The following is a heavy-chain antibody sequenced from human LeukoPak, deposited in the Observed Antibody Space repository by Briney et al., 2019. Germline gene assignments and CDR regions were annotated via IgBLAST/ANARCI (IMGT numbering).Heavy chain of an antibody. CDR2: IWYDGNNK. J-gene: IGHJ4*02. CDR1: GFPFSSYG. V-gene: IGHV3-33*06. Sequence: PGGSLRLSCAASGFPFSSYGMHWVRQASGRGLEWVAIIWYDGNNKYYADSVKGRFTISRDSSKNTPYLQMNSLRAEDTAVYYCAKDFSYYDSSGSGPDYWGQGTLVTVSS. CDR3: AKDFSYYDSSGSGPDY. D-gene: IGHD3-22*01.